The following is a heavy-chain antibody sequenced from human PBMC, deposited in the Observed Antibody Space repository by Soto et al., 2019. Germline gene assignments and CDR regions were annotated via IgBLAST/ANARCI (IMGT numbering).Heavy chain of an antibody. V-gene: IGHV1-18*01. CDR1: GSTFTRYG. Sequence: QVQLVQSGAEVKNPGASVKVSCKASGSTFTRYGIGWARQAPGQGLEWMGWINTYNGNTNYAQNVQGRVTLTTEPSTSTAYMVLRSLRSNDTAIYYCSMVDVYVTPSPQDVWGQGTTVIVSS. D-gene: IGHD3-16*01. J-gene: IGHJ6*02. CDR2: INTYNGNT. CDR3: SMVDVYVTPSPQDV.